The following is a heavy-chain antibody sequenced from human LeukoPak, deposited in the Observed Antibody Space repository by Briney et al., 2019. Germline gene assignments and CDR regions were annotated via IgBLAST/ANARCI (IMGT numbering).Heavy chain of an antibody. J-gene: IGHJ4*02. Sequence: GGSLRLSCAASGFTFGDYVMIWVRQAPGKGLEWVSGITASGDRTFYGDSVRGRFTVSRDNSKNTVYLQMNSLRVDDTAVYYCATLPNYSYGHPYYFDSWGQGTLVTVSS. CDR3: ATLPNYSYGHPYYFDS. CDR2: ITASGDRT. D-gene: IGHD5-18*01. CDR1: GFTFGDYV. V-gene: IGHV3-23*01.